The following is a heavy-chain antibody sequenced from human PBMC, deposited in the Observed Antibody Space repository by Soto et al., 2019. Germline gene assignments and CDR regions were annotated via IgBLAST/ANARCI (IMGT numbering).Heavy chain of an antibody. CDR1: GFTLSNYA. CDR3: AKDLRDSSGYYYYIDS. Sequence: EVQLLESGGGSVQPGGSLRLSCAASGFTLSNYAMSWVRQAPGKGLEWVSAISISGGSTYYADSVKGRFTISRDSSKNTLYLQMNSLRAEDTAVYYCAKDLRDSSGYYYYIDSWVQGILVTVSS. J-gene: IGHJ4*02. V-gene: IGHV3-23*01. CDR2: ISISGGST. D-gene: IGHD3-22*01.